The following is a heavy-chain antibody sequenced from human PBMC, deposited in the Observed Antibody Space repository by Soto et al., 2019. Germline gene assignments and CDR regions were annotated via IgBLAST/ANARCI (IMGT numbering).Heavy chain of an antibody. D-gene: IGHD2-2*01. CDR1: GGSISSYY. J-gene: IGHJ5*02. Sequence: PSETLRLTCTVSGGSISSYYWSRIRQPTGKGLKWIGYIYYSGSTNYNPSLKSRVTISVDTSKNKFSLKLSSVTAADTAVYFCASLNIVVVPAAIGWFDPWGQGTLVTVSS. CDR2: IYYSGST. V-gene: IGHV4-59*08. CDR3: ASLNIVVVPAAIGWFDP.